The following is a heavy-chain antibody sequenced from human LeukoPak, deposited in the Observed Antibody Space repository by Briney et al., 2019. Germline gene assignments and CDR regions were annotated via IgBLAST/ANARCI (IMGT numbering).Heavy chain of an antibody. V-gene: IGHV1-69*05. CDR2: IIPIFGTA. CDR1: GGTFSSYA. CDR3: AREGSSGWYGIEGYNWFDP. D-gene: IGHD6-19*01. J-gene: IGHJ5*02. Sequence: ASVKVPCKASGGTFSSYAISWVRQAPGQGLEWMGRIIPIFGTANYAQKFQGRVTITTDESTSTAYMELSSLRSEDTAVYYCAREGSSGWYGIEGYNWFDPWGQGTLVTVSS.